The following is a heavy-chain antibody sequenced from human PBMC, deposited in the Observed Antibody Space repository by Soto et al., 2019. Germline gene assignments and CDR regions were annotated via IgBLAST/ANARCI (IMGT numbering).Heavy chain of an antibody. Sequence: PSETLSLTCTVSGGSVSSGNYFWSWIRQPPGKGLEWIGYSHSSGSTNYNPSLKSRVTISADTSRNQFSLRLTSVTAADTAVYYCAILTKPTAVTTAFRGGYGLDVWGQGTTVTVSS. CDR2: SHSSGST. V-gene: IGHV4-61*01. CDR1: GGSVSSGNYF. J-gene: IGHJ6*02. CDR3: AILTKPTAVTTAFRGGYGLDV. D-gene: IGHD4-17*01.